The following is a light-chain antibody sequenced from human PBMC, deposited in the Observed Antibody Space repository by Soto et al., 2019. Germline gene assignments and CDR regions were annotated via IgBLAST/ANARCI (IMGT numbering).Light chain of an antibody. CDR2: DVS. CDR1: NNDIGGYNY. J-gene: IGLJ2*01. V-gene: IGLV2-14*03. CDR3: SSYTINSTIL. Sequence: QSVLTQPASVSGSPGQSITISCTGTNNDIGGYNYVSWYQQHAGRAPKLVINDVSSRPSAISDRFSGSKSGNSSSLTISGLQAEDEANYSCSSYTINSTILFGGGTKLTVL.